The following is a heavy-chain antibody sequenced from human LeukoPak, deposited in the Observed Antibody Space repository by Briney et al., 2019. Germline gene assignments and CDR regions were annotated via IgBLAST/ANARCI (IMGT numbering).Heavy chain of an antibody. V-gene: IGHV1-18*01. J-gene: IGHJ4*02. CDR1: GYTFTSYG. Sequence: GASVKVSCKASGYTFTSYGISWVRQAPGQGLEWMGWISAYNGNTNYAQKPQGRVTMTTDTSTSTAYMELRSLRSDDTAVYYCASSKLAYCGGDCYSDYFDYWGQGTLVTVSS. CDR3: ASSKLAYCGGDCYSDYFDY. CDR2: ISAYNGNT. D-gene: IGHD2-21*02.